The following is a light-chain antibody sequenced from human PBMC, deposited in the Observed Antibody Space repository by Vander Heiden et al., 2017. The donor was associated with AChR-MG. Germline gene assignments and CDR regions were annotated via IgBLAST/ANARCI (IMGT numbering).Light chain of an antibody. Sequence: QSVLTQPPPASGTPGQRVTIPCSGSRSNIGSNTVNWYQQLPGTAPKLLIYRNNQRPSGVPDRFSGSKSGTSASLAISGLQSEDGADYYCATWDDSLNGPVFGGGSKVTVL. CDR3: ATWDDSLNGPV. CDR1: RSNIGSNT. CDR2: RNN. J-gene: IGLJ2*01. V-gene: IGLV1-44*01.